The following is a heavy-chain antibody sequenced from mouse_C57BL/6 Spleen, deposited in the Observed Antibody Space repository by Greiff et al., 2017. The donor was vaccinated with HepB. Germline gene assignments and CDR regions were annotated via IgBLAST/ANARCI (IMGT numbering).Heavy chain of an antibody. CDR3: AREGRYFDY. CDR2: IHPNSGST. V-gene: IGHV1-64*01. Sequence: QVQLQQPGAELVRPGSSVKLSCKASGYTFTSYWMHWVKQRPGQGLEWIGMIHPNSGSTNYNEKFKSKATLTVDKSSSTAYMQLSSLTSEDSAVYYCAREGRYFDYWGQGTTLTVSS. D-gene: IGHD3-3*01. CDR1: GYTFTSYW. J-gene: IGHJ2*01.